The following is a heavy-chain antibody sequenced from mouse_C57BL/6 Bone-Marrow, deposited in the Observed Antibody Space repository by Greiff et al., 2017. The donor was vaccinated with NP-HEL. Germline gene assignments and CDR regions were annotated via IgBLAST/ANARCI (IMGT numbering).Heavy chain of an antibody. CDR2: IDPANGNT. CDR1: GFNIKNTY. J-gene: IGHJ3*01. V-gene: IGHV14-3*01. CDR3: ALFYYYAPWFAY. D-gene: IGHD1-1*01. Sequence: EVMLVESVAELVRPGASVKLSCTASGFNIKNTYMHWVKQRPEQGLEWIGRIDPANGNTKYAPKFQGKATITADTSSNTAYLQLSSLTSEDTAIYYCALFYYYAPWFAYWGQGTLVTVSA.